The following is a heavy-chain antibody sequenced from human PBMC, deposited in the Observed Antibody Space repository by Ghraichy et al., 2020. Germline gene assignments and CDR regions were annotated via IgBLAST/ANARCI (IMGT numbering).Heavy chain of an antibody. J-gene: IGHJ6*02. CDR2: ISSSSSYI. V-gene: IGHV3-21*01. CDR1: GFTFSSYS. D-gene: IGHD6-13*01. Sequence: GESLNISCAASGFTFSSYSMNWVRQAPGKGLEWVSSISSSSSYIYYADSVKGRFTISRDNAKNSLYLQMNSLRAEDTAVYYCARDLSSSWYSYNSYYYYGMDVWGQGTTVTVSS. CDR3: ARDLSSSWYSYNSYYYYGMDV.